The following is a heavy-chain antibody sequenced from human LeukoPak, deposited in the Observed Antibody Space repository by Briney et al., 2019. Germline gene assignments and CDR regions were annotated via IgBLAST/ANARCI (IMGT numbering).Heavy chain of an antibody. Sequence: KASETLSLTCAVYCWSLSGYYGSWIRQPPGKGLEWIGEINHSGSTNYNPSLKSRVTISVDTSKNQFSLKLSSVTAADTAVYYCAKGGNTNFYYGDVWGQGTTVTVSS. J-gene: IGHJ6*02. V-gene: IGHV4-34*01. CDR1: CWSLSGYY. CDR2: INHSGST. CDR3: AKGGNTNFYYGDV. D-gene: IGHD2/OR15-2a*01.